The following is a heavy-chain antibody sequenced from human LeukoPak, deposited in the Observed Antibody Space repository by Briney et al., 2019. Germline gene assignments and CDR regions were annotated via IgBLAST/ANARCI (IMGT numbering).Heavy chain of an antibody. CDR3: ARVVVAATRWFDP. V-gene: IGHV4-61*02. J-gene: IGHJ5*02. CDR1: GGSISSGSYY. Sequence: SETLSLTCTVSGGSISSGSYYWSWIRQPAGKGLEWVGRIYTSGSTNYNPSLKSRVTISVDTSKNQSSLKLSSVTAADTAVYYCARVVVAATRWFDPWGQGTLVTVSS. CDR2: IYTSGST. D-gene: IGHD2-15*01.